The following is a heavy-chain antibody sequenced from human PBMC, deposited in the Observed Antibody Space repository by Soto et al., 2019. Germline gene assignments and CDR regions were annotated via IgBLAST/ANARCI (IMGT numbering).Heavy chain of an antibody. J-gene: IGHJ3*02. CDR2: IKPDGSQK. CDR3: ARGDYYDSSGPFSDAFDI. CDR1: GFTFSSYW. D-gene: IGHD3-22*01. Sequence: PGGSLRLSCAASGFTFSSYWMSWVRQAPGKGLEWVANIKPDGSQKWYVDSVKGRFTISRDNAKKSLYLQMNSLRAEDTAVYYCARGDYYDSSGPFSDAFDIWGQGTVVT. V-gene: IGHV3-7*04.